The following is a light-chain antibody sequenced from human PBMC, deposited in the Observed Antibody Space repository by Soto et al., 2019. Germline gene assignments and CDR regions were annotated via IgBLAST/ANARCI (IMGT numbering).Light chain of an antibody. Sequence: QSALTQPRSVSGSPGQSVTLSCTGTSSDVGGYNYVSWYQQHPGKAPKPMIYDVSKRPSGVPDRFSGSKAVNTASLTISGLQAEDEAAYYCCSYAGSYTLVFGGGTKVTVL. CDR3: CSYAGSYTLV. V-gene: IGLV2-11*01. CDR1: SSDVGGYNY. CDR2: DVS. J-gene: IGLJ2*01.